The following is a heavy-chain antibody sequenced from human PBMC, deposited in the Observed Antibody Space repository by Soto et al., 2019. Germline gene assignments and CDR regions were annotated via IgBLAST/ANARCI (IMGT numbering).Heavy chain of an antibody. CDR3: ARDPMIAAAGTGAFDI. V-gene: IGHV4-31*03. Sequence: PSETLSLTCTVSGGSISSGDYYWSWIRQHPGKGLEWIGYIYYSGSTYYNPSLKSRVTISVDTSRNQFSLKLSSVTAADTAVYYCARDPMIAAAGTGAFDIWGQGTMVTVSS. D-gene: IGHD6-13*01. J-gene: IGHJ3*02. CDR1: GGSISSGDYY. CDR2: IYYSGST.